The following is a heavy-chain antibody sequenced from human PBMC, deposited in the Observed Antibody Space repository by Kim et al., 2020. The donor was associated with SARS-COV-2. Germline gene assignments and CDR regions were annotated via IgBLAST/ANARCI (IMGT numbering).Heavy chain of an antibody. D-gene: IGHD6-19*01. J-gene: IGHJ4*02. CDR1: GFTFSSYA. CDR2: ISYDGSNK. CDR3: ARERQWLVPAFFDY. V-gene: IGHV3-30*04. Sequence: GGSLRLFCAVSGFTFSSYAMHWVRQAPGKGLEWVAVISYDGSNKYYADSVKGRFTISRDNSKNTLYLQMNSLRAEDTAVYYCARERQWLVPAFFDYWGQG.